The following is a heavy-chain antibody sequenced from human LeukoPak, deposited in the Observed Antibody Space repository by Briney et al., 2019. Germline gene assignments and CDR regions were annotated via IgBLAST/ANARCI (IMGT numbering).Heavy chain of an antibody. D-gene: IGHD1-1*01. V-gene: IGHV1-24*01. CDR2: FDPEDGET. CDR3: ASFTTGTTGEFYFDY. J-gene: IGHJ4*02. Sequence: ASVKVSCKVSGYTLTELSMHWVRQAPGKGLEWMGGFDPEDGETIYAQKSQGRVTMTEDTSTDTAYMELSSLRSEDTAVYYCASFTTGTTGEFYFDYWGQGTLVTVSS. CDR1: GYTLTELS.